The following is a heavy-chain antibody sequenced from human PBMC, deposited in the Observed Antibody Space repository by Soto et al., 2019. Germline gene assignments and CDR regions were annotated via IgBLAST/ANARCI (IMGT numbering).Heavy chain of an antibody. J-gene: IGHJ4*02. D-gene: IGHD3-22*01. V-gene: IGHV3-21*03. CDR1: GFTFSSYS. Sequence: GGSLRLSCAASGFTFSSYSMNWVRQAPGKGLEWVSSISSSSSYIYYADSVKGRFTISRDDSKNTLYLQMNSLKTEDTAVYSCATLLGLVVPGTFDCWGQGTLVTVSS. CDR3: ATLLGLVVPGTFDC. CDR2: ISSSSSYI.